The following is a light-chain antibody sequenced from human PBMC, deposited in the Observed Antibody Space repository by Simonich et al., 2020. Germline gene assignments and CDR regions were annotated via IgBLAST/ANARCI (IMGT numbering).Light chain of an antibody. CDR2: WAS. Sequence: DIVMTQSPDSLAVSLGERATINFKSSQSVLYSSNNKNYLAWYQQKTGQPPKLLIYWASTRESGVPDRFSGSGSGTDFTLTISSLQAEDVAVYYCQQYYSTPPWTFGQGTKVEIK. CDR1: QSVLYSSNNKNY. V-gene: IGKV4-1*01. CDR3: QQYYSTPPWT. J-gene: IGKJ1*01.